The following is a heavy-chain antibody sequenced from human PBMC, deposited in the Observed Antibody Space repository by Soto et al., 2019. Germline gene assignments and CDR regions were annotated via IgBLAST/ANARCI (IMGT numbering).Heavy chain of an antibody. D-gene: IGHD2-2*01. J-gene: IGHJ4*02. V-gene: IGHV4-39*01. CDR3: PRHLHPTTGYCPSTSCYHFGY. CDR1: GDSISSSRYY. CDR2: IYYRGST. Sequence: PSETLSLTCTVSGDSISSSRYYWGWVRQPPGKGLEWIGSIYYRGSTYYSPSLKSRVTISVDTSKNQFSLKLSSVTAADTAVYYCPRHLHPTTGYCPSTSCYHFGYLGQGTLVTVAS.